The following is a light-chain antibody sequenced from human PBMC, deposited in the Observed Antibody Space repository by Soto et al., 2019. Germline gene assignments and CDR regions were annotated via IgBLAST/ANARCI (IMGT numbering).Light chain of an antibody. CDR3: QQRSNSWT. CDR1: QRISSNY. V-gene: IGKV3-11*01. J-gene: IGKJ1*01. CDR2: DTS. Sequence: PGQRATLSCRASQRISSNYLGWYQQRPGQAPRLLIYDTSKRATGIPARFSGSGSGTDFTLTISSLEPEDFAVYYCQQRSNSWTFGQGTKVEIK.